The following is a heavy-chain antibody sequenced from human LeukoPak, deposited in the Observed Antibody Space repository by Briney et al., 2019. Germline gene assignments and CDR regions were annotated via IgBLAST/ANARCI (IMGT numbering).Heavy chain of an antibody. J-gene: IGHJ5*02. CDR1: RYTFTSYD. CDR2: MNPNSGNT. CDR3: ARGFPSPRRYCSSTSCYGGLNWFDP. V-gene: IGHV1-8*01. D-gene: IGHD2-2*01. Sequence: ASVKVSCKASRYTFTSYDINWVRQATGQGLEWMGWMNPNSGNTGYAQKFQGRVTMTRNTSISTAYMELSSLRSEDTAVYYCARGFPSPRRYCSSTSCYGGLNWFDPWGQGTLVTVSS.